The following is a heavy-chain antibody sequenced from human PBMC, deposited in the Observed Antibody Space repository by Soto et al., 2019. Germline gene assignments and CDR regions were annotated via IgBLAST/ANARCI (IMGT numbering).Heavy chain of an antibody. D-gene: IGHD5-12*01. J-gene: IGHJ5*02. V-gene: IGHV6-1*01. CDR2: TYFRSKWYN. CDR1: GDSVSSNTAS. CDR3: AKGDKLRPKTGYAFDP. Sequence: PSQTLSLTCAISGDSVSSNTASWNWIRQSPSRGLEWLGRTYFRSKWYNDYAVSVQSRIIINPDTSNNQFSLQLNSVTPEATAVYFCAKGDKLRPKTGYAFDPWGQGIMVTVSS.